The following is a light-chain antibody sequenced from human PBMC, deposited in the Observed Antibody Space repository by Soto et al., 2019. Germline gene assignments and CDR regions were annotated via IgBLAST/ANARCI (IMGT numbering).Light chain of an antibody. Sequence: QSALTQPPSASGSPGQSVTISCTGSSSDVCGYEYVSWYQQHPGKAPKLIIYEVIKLPSGVPDRFSGSKSGNTASLTVSGLQAEDEADYYCSSYAGSNNLHVLFGGGTKLTVL. CDR2: EVI. J-gene: IGLJ2*01. CDR1: SSDVCGYEY. CDR3: SSYAGSNNLHVL. V-gene: IGLV2-8*01.